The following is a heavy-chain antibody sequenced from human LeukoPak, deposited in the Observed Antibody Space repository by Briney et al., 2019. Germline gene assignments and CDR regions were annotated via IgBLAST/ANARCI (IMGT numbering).Heavy chain of an antibody. J-gene: IGHJ4*02. CDR1: GFTLSSYW. V-gene: IGHV3-7*01. Sequence: GGSLRLSCAASGFTLSSYWMSWVRQAPGKGLEWVANIKQDGSEKYYVDSVKGRFTISRDNAKNSLYLQMNSLRAEDTAVYYCARDETGYSSGWYGYWGQGTLVTVSS. CDR3: ARDETGYSSGWYGY. D-gene: IGHD6-19*01. CDR2: IKQDGSEK.